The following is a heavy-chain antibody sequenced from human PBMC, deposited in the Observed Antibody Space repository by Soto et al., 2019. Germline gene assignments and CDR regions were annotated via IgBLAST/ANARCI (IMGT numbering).Heavy chain of an antibody. D-gene: IGHD5-18*01. CDR1: GGTFSSYA. J-gene: IGHJ4*02. CDR2: MNPNSGNT. Sequence: QVQLVQSGAEVKKPGSSVKVSCKASGGTFSSYAISWVRQAPGQGLEWMGWMNPNSGNTGYAQKFQGRVTMTRNTSISTAYMELSSLRSEDTAVYYCATYSYGNSIDYWGQGTLVTVSS. V-gene: IGHV1-8*02. CDR3: ATYSYGNSIDY.